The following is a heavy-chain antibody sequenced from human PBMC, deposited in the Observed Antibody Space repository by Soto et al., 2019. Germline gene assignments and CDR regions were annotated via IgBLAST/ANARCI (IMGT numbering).Heavy chain of an antibody. CDR2: ISYDGTKT. CDR3: AKDRRPRRQWLIDPVAY. J-gene: IGHJ4*02. Sequence: QVQLVESGGGVVQPGRSLRVSCAASGFTFSIYAMHWVRQAPGTGLEWVAVISYDGTKTYYADSVKGRFTISRDNSKNTVYLQMNSLRDDGTAVYSCAKDRRPRRQWLIDPVAYWGQGTVVTVPP. CDR1: GFTFSIYA. V-gene: IGHV3-30*18. D-gene: IGHD6-19*01.